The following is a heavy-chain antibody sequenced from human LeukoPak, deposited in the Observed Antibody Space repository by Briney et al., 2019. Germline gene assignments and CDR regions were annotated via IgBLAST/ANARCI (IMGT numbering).Heavy chain of an antibody. Sequence: ASVKVSCKASGYTFTSYDINWVRQATGQGVEWMGWMNPNIGNTGYAQKFQGRVTMTRNTSISTAYMELSSLRSEDTAVYYCARNIAASGDDDYWGQGTLVTVSS. J-gene: IGHJ4*02. V-gene: IGHV1-8*01. CDR3: ARNIAASGDDDY. CDR2: MNPNIGNT. CDR1: GYTFTSYD. D-gene: IGHD6-6*01.